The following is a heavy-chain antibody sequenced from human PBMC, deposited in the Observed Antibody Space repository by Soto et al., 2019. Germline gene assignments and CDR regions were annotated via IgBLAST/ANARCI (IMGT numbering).Heavy chain of an antibody. Sequence: EVQLLESGGGLVQPGGSLRLSCAASGFTFSSYTMSWVRQAPGKGLEWVSTISSSYSTYYADSVKGRFTISRDNSKNTRCLQMNSRRAEDTAIYYCAKWDYWGQGTLVTVSS. CDR3: AKWDY. CDR2: ISSSYST. J-gene: IGHJ4*02. CDR1: GFTFSSYT. V-gene: IGHV3-23*01.